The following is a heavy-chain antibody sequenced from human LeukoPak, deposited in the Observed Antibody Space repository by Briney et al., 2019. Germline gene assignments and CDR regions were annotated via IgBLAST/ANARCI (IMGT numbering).Heavy chain of an antibody. D-gene: IGHD5-12*01. J-gene: IGHJ4*02. CDR1: GFTFSSYA. V-gene: IGHV3-23*01. CDR2: ISGSGGST. Sequence: GGSLRLSCAASGFTFSSYAMGWVRQAPGKGLEWVSAISGSGGSTYYADSVKGRFTISRDNSKNTLYLQMNSLRAEDTAVYYCAKVPDSGYDTAPFDYWGQGTLVTVSS. CDR3: AKVPDSGYDTAPFDY.